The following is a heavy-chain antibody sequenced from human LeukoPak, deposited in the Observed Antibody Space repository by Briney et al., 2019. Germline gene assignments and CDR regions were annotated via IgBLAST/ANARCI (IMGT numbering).Heavy chain of an antibody. CDR3: EKGGTRWLHLRDYYYYMDV. V-gene: IGHV3-23*01. CDR1: GFTFSSYA. CDR2: ISGSGGST. D-gene: IGHD5-24*01. J-gene: IGHJ6*03. Sequence: PGGSLRLSCAASGFTFSSYAMRWVRQAPGKGLEWVSAISGSGGSTYYADSVEGRITTSRDNSKNMLYPQMNSLRAEDTAVYYCEKGGTRWLHLRDYYYYMDVWGKGTTVTVSS.